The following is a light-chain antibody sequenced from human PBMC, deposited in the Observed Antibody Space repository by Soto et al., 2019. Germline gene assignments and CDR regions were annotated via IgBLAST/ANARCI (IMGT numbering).Light chain of an antibody. CDR1: SSDVGAYNY. CDR2: DVT. Sequence: QSALTQPRSLSGSPRQSVTISCTGTSSDVGAYNYVSWYQQPPGKAPKLMIYDVTKRPSGVPDRFSGSKSGNTASLTISGLQADDEADYYCCSYAGSYTFLFGGGTKLTVL. J-gene: IGLJ2*01. CDR3: CSYAGSYTFL. V-gene: IGLV2-11*01.